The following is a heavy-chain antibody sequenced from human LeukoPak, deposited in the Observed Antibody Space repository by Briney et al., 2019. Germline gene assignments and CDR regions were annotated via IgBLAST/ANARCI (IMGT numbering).Heavy chain of an antibody. V-gene: IGHV3-23*01. D-gene: IGHD5-18*01. CDR1: GFIFSSYA. CDR2: ISGSGGST. CDR3: AKEGYSYGFLVDRSEYFQY. J-gene: IGHJ1*01. Sequence: GGSLRLSCAASGFIFSSYAMSWVRQAPGKGLEWVSTISGSGGSTYYADSVKGRFTISRDNSNNTLYLQMNSLKVEDTAIYYCAKEGYSYGFLVDRSEYFQYWGQGTLVTVSS.